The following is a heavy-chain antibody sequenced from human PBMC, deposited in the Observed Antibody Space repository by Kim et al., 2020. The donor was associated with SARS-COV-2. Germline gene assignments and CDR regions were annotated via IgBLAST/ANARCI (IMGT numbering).Heavy chain of an antibody. Sequence: GGSLRLSCAASGFTFSSYAMSWVRQAPGKGLEWVSAISGSGGSTYYADSVKGRFTISRDNSKNTLYLQMNSLRAEDTAVYYCSGLTVTTVAWPNFDYWGQGTLVTVSS. CDR2: ISGSGGST. CDR1: GFTFSSYA. J-gene: IGHJ4*02. V-gene: IGHV3-23*01. CDR3: SGLTVTTVAWPNFDY. D-gene: IGHD4-17*01.